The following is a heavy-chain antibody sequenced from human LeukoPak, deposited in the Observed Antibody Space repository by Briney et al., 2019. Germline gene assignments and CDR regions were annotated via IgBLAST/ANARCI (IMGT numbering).Heavy chain of an antibody. J-gene: IGHJ6*02. Sequence: GGSLRLSCAGSAFSFSKYAMNWVRQAPGKGLEWVSVISRSDSGSNIYYADSVKGRFTISRDNSKNTLYLQMNNLRAEDTAVYYCAPATTAAATGHHFYYDMGVWGQGTTVTVSS. D-gene: IGHD6-25*01. V-gene: IGHV3-23*01. CDR2: ISRSDSGSNI. CDR3: APATTAAATGHHFYYDMGV. CDR1: AFSFSKYA.